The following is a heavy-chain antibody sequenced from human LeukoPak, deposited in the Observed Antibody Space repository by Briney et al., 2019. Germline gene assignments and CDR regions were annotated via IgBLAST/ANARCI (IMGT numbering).Heavy chain of an antibody. J-gene: IGHJ6*03. Sequence: PGGSLRLSCAASGFTFDDYGMSWVRQAPGKGLEWVSGINWNGGSTGYADSVKGRFTISRDNAKNSLYLQMNSLRAEDTALYYCARHSEAVENYYYYMDVWGKGTTVTVSS. CDR2: INWNGGST. D-gene: IGHD1-26*01. CDR1: GFTFDDYG. CDR3: ARHSEAVENYYYYMDV. V-gene: IGHV3-20*04.